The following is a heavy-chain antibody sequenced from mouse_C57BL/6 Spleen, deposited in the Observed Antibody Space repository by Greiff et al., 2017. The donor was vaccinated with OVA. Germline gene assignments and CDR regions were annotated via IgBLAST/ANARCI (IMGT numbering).Heavy chain of an antibody. J-gene: IGHJ2*01. Sequence: VQLVESGPELVKPGTSVKISCKASGYAFSSSWMNWVKQRPGKGLEWIGRIYPGDGDTNYNGKFKGKATLTADKSSSTAYMQLSSLTSEDSAVXFCARAATVVCFDYWGQGTTLTVSS. CDR2: IYPGDGDT. CDR1: GYAFSSSW. CDR3: ARAATVVCFDY. D-gene: IGHD1-1*01. V-gene: IGHV1-82*01.